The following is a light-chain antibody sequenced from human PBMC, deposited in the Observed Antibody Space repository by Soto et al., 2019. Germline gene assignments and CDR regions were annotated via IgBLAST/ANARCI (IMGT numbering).Light chain of an antibody. CDR1: QSVTAS. V-gene: IGKV3-20*01. CDR2: DAY. CDR3: QKYAYSPIT. J-gene: IGKJ4*01. Sequence: EIVMTPSPATLSVAPGEIATLSCMASQSVTASLAWYQQKPGQAPRLLIWDAYSRATGIPDRFSGSGSGTDFTLTVRRLEPEDFAVYYCQKYAYSPITCGGGNTVDIK.